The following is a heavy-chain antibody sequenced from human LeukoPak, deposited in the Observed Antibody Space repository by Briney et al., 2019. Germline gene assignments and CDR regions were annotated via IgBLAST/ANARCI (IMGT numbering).Heavy chain of an antibody. CDR2: IRSKAYGGTT. Sequence: GGSLRLSCTASGFTFGDYAMSWFRQAPGKGLEWVGFIRSKAYGGTTEYAASVKGRFTISRDDSKSIAYLQMNSLKTEDTAVYYCSREGFGDSYGMDVWGQGTTVTVSS. D-gene: IGHD3-10*01. CDR3: SREGFGDSYGMDV. V-gene: IGHV3-49*03. CDR1: GFTFGDYA. J-gene: IGHJ6*02.